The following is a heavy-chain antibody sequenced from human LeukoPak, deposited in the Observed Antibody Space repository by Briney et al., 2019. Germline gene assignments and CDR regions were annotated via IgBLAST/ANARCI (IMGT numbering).Heavy chain of an antibody. CDR2: IMEDGSEK. J-gene: IGHJ4*02. Sequence: GGSLRLSCAASGFTFSRYGMSWVRQAPGEGLEWVAIIMEDGSEKYYVDSVEGRFTVSRDNARNSLYLQLDSLRAEDTAVYYCARDYGGIVVRGVAGYWGQGTLVTVSS. V-gene: IGHV3-7*01. CDR1: GFTFSRYG. D-gene: IGHD3-10*01. CDR3: ARDYGGIVVRGVAGY.